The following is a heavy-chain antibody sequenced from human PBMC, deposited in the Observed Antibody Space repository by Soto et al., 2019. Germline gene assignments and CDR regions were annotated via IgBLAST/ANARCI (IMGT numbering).Heavy chain of an antibody. D-gene: IGHD3-3*01. Sequence: EVQLLESGGGLVQPGTSLRLSCAASGFTFSSYGMSWVRQAPGKGLEWVSAISGSGGSTFYADSVKGRFTISRDNSKNTLYLQMNSLRAEDTAVYYCAKGPFWSGYPTLFDYWGQGTLVTVSS. V-gene: IGHV3-23*01. CDR1: GFTFSSYG. CDR2: ISGSGGST. J-gene: IGHJ4*02. CDR3: AKGPFWSGYPTLFDY.